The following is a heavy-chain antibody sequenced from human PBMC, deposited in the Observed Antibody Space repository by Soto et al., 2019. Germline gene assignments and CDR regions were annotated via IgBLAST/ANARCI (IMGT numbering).Heavy chain of an antibody. J-gene: IGHJ4*02. D-gene: IGHD6-13*01. CDR2: ISGSSSNT. CDR1: GFTFSDYY. V-gene: IGHV3-11*05. CDR3: TRVRYSSSGGVCRPFDY. Sequence: QVQLVESGGGLVKPGGSLRLSCAASGFTFSDYYMTWIRQGPGKGLEWVSYISGSSSNTNYADSVKGRFTIFRDNAKNSLCPQLNSLRAEDTAVYYCTRVRYSSSGGVCRPFDYWGQGTLVTVSS.